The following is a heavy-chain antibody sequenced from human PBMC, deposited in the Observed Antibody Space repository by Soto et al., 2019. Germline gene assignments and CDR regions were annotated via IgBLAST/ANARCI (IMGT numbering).Heavy chain of an antibody. CDR2: IHSDGSST. CDR1: GFTLSYYW. V-gene: IGHV3-74*01. D-gene: IGHD2-21*02. J-gene: IGHJ3*01. Sequence: EVQLVETEGGLVQPGGSLRLSCAASGFTLSYYWMPWVRQAPGQGLVWVSRIHSDGSSTTYADSVKGRFTISRDNAKNTLYLQMNSLRAEDTAVYYCARGDRGAFDLWGQGTMVTVSS. CDR3: ARGDRGAFDL.